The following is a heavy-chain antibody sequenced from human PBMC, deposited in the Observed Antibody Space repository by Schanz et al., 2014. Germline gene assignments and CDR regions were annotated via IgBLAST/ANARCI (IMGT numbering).Heavy chain of an antibody. Sequence: DVQLLESGGGLVQPGGSLGLSCAASGFTVSSNHMSWVRQAPGKGLEWVSVIYSGIGAYYADSVKDRFTVSRDNSKNTVYLQMNRLRAEDTAVYYCARDGDRFYHNYYMDVWGKGTTVTVSS. V-gene: IGHV3-66*01. CDR2: IYSGIGA. D-gene: IGHD4-17*01. J-gene: IGHJ6*03. CDR1: GFTVSSNH. CDR3: ARDGDRFYHNYYMDV.